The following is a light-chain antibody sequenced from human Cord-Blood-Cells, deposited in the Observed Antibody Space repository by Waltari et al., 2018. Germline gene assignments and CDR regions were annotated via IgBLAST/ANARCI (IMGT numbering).Light chain of an antibody. V-gene: IGKV1-5*03. CDR2: KPP. Sequence: IQMTQSPPPLSASVGDRLTNTSRTSQRLSIWLAWYQQKPGKAPKLLIYKPPSLESGVPSRFSGSGSGTEFTLTISSLQPDDFATYDGQQYNSYHYRPYTFGQGTKLEIK. CDR1: QRLSIW. CDR3: QQYNSYHYRPYT. J-gene: IGKJ2*01.